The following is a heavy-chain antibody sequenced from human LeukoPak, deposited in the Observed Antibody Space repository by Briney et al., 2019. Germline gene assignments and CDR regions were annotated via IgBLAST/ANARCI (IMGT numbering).Heavy chain of an antibody. V-gene: IGHV4-34*01. D-gene: IGHD2-15*01. CDR1: GGSFSGYY. CDR2: INHSGST. J-gene: IGHJ4*02. CDR3: ASRYCSGGSCYASVDY. Sequence: SETLSPTCAVYGGSFSGYYWSWIRQPPGKGLEWIGEINHSGSTNYNPSLKSRVTISVDTSKNQFSLKLSSVTAADTAVYYCASRYCSGGSCYASVDYWGQGTLVTVSS.